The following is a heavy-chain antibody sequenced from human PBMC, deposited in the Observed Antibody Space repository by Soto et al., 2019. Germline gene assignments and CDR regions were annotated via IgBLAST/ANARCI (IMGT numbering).Heavy chain of an antibody. D-gene: IGHD1-26*01. V-gene: IGHV4-59*01. CDR3: ARGSSGSSYYFDY. Sequence: SETLSLTCTVSGGSISSYYWSWIRQPLGKGLEWIGYIYYSGSTNYNPSLKSRVTISVDTSKNQFSLKLSSVTAADTAVYYCARGSSGSSYYFDYWGQGTLVTVSS. J-gene: IGHJ4*02. CDR2: IYYSGST. CDR1: GGSISSYY.